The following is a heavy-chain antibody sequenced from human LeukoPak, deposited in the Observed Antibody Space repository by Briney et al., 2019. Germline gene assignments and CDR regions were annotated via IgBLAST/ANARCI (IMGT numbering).Heavy chain of an antibody. Sequence: SQTLSLTCTVSGGSMSSGGYYWSWIRQHPGKGLEWIGYIYYSGNTNYNPSLKSRVTISVDTSKNQISLKLSSVTAADTAVYYCARRSLGGSGSHYNAFDNWGQGTLVTVSS. V-gene: IGHV4-31*03. J-gene: IGHJ4*02. D-gene: IGHD3-10*01. CDR1: GGSMSSGGYY. CDR3: ARRSLGGSGSHYNAFDN. CDR2: IYYSGNT.